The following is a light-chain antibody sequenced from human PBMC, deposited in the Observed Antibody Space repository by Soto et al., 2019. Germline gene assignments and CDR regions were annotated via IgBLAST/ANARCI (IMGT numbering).Light chain of an antibody. V-gene: IGKV1-39*01. CDR2: AAS. CDR1: QSISSY. Sequence: IQMTQSPSSLAASVGDRVTITCRASQSISSYLSWYQQKXGQAPKLLISAASSLQSGVPSRFSGRGSGRDFTLTISSLQPEDFASYYCQQSHSASWTFGQGTKVDIK. J-gene: IGKJ1*01. CDR3: QQSHSASWT.